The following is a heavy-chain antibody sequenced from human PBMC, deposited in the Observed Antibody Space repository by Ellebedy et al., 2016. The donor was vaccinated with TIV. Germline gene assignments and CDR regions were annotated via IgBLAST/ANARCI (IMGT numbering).Heavy chain of an antibody. J-gene: IGHJ5*02. CDR1: GGPFSSYG. D-gene: IGHD3-9*01. V-gene: IGHV1-69*13. CDR2: IIPNFGVP. CDR3: ARDRGDHDIMTGIRSLIFDP. Sequence: AASVKVSCKASGGPFSSYGVSWVRQAPGQGLEWMGKIIPNFGVPNYAQKFQGIVTITADESTRTAYMELSSLRSEDTAVYYCARDRGDHDIMTGIRSLIFDPWGQGTLVTVSS.